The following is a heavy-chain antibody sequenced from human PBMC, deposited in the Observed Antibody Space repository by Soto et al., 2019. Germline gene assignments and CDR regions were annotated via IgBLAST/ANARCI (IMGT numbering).Heavy chain of an antibody. CDR2: INHSGST. CDR1: GGSFSGYY. CDR3: ARGRRQLVPVDWFDP. J-gene: IGHJ5*02. D-gene: IGHD6-13*01. Sequence: SETLSLTCAVYGGSFSGYYWSWIRQPPGKGLEWIGEINHSGSTNYNPSLKSRVTISVDTSKNQFSLKLSSVTAADTAVYYCARGRRQLVPVDWFDPWGQGTLVTVSS. V-gene: IGHV4-34*01.